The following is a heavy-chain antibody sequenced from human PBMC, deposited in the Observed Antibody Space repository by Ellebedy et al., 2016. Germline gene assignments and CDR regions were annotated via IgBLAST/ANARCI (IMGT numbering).Heavy chain of an antibody. J-gene: IGHJ4*02. V-gene: IGHV3-23*01. CDR3: ARDSPVDY. CDR1: GFTFSSYA. CDR2: ISGSGGST. D-gene: IGHD1-14*01. Sequence: GESLKISCAASGFTFSSYAMSWVRQAPGKGLEWVSAISGSGGSTYYADSVKGRFTISRDNSKNTLYLQMNSLRAKDTALYYCARDSPVDYWGQGTLVTVSS.